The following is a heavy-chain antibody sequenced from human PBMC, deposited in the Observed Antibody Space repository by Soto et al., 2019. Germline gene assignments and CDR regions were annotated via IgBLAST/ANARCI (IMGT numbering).Heavy chain of an antibody. Sequence: PGDSLKISCKGSGYSFTSYWIGWVRQMPGKGLEWMGIIYPGDSDTRYSPSFQGQVTISADKSISTAYLQWSSLKASDTAMYYCARQEAAYYYGSGSYRSAGGFDPWGQGTLVTVSS. V-gene: IGHV5-51*01. J-gene: IGHJ5*02. CDR2: IYPGDSDT. D-gene: IGHD3-10*01. CDR1: GYSFTSYW. CDR3: ARQEAAYYYGSGSYRSAGGFDP.